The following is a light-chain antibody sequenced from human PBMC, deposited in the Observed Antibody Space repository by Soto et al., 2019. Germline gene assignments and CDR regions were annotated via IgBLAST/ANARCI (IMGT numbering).Light chain of an antibody. J-gene: IGLJ3*02. CDR2: GAT. CDR1: TSDIGIFNL. V-gene: IGLV2-14*02. Sequence: QSALTQPVSVSGSPGQSITISCTGTTSDIGIFNLVSWYQQPPGKAPKLIIYGATKRPSGVPRRFSGSKSGNTASLTISGLQAEDEADYYCSSYTSSSTWVFGGGTKLTVL. CDR3: SSYTSSSTWV.